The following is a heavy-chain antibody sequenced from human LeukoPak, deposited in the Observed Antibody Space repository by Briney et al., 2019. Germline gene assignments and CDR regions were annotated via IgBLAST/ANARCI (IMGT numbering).Heavy chain of an antibody. CDR2: IYPGDSDT. D-gene: IGHD2-2*01. CDR3: ARGDCSSTSCYPSALNWFDP. J-gene: IGHJ5*02. Sequence: GESLKISCKGSGYSFTSYWIGWVRQMPGKGLEWMGIIYPGDSDTRYSPSFQGQVTISADKSISTAYLQWSSLKASDTAMYYCARGDCSSTSCYPSALNWFDPWGQGTLVTVSS. CDR1: GYSFTSYW. V-gene: IGHV5-51*01.